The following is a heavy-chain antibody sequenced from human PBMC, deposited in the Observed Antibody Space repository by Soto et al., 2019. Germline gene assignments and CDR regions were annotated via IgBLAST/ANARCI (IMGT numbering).Heavy chain of an antibody. J-gene: IGHJ4*02. V-gene: IGHV4-4*02. Sequence: QVQLQESDPGLVKPSGTLSLTCAVSGVSISTSNWWSWARQSPGKGLEWIGEIYHSGSTNYNPSLQSRVTISVDKSTNHFSLHLSSVNATDTAVYFCAKGGRVYYGSGSYFDSWGQGILVTVSS. CDR2: IYHSGST. CDR1: GVSISTSNW. CDR3: AKGGRVYYGSGSYFDS. D-gene: IGHD3-10*01.